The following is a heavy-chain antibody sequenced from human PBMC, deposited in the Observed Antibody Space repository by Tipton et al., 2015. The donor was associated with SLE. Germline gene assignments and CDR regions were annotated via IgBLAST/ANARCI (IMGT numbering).Heavy chain of an antibody. CDR3: ARVPRTFYYDYSGHFDY. J-gene: IGHJ4*02. Sequence: TLSLTCSVSGVTISSYYWSWIRQPPGKRLEWIGYIYYSGDTNYIPSLKSRVTISLDTSKNHFSLKLSSVTAADTAVYYCARVPRTFYYDYSGHFDYWGPGSLVTVSS. CDR2: IYYSGDT. V-gene: IGHV4-59*12. CDR1: GVTISSYY. D-gene: IGHD3-22*01.